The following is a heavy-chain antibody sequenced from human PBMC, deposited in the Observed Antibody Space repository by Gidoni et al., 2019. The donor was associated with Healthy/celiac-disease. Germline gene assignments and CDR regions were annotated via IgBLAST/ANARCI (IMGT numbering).Heavy chain of an antibody. D-gene: IGHD5-12*01. CDR3: AKQAGKGYSGYGVDY. CDR1: GFTFSSYG. J-gene: IGHJ4*02. V-gene: IGHV3-30*18. CDR2: ISYDRSNK. Sequence: QVQLVESRGGVVEPGSSLRLSCAASGFTFSSYGMHWVRQAPGKGLEWVAVISYDRSNKYNADSVKGRFTISRDNSKSTLYLQMNRLRAEDTAVYYCAKQAGKGYSGYGVDYWGQGTLVTVSS.